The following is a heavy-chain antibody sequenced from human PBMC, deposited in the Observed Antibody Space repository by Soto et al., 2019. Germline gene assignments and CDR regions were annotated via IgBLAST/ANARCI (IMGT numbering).Heavy chain of an antibody. Sequence: PSETLSLTCTVFGGSISSGNYYWSWIRQHPGKGLEWIGYIYYSGSTSYNPSLKSRVTISVDTSKNHFSLKLSSVTAADTAVYYCARVFSDSSSFFDPWGQGTLVTSPQ. J-gene: IGHJ5*02. D-gene: IGHD6-13*01. CDR1: GGSISSGNYY. V-gene: IGHV4-31*03. CDR3: ARVFSDSSSFFDP. CDR2: IYYSGST.